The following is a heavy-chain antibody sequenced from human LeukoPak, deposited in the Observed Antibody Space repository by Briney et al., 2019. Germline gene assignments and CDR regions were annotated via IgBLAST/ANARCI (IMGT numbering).Heavy chain of an antibody. J-gene: IGHJ4*02. CDR1: GGSFSYYY. CDR3: ARGLGSGSYYGYYFDY. CDR2: INHSGST. V-gene: IGHV4-34*01. Sequence: SETLSLTCAVYGGSFSYYYWSWIRQPPGKGLEWIGEINHSGSTNYNPSLKSRVTISVDTSKNQFSLKLSSVTAADTAVYYCARGLGSGSYYGYYFDYWGQGTLVTVSS. D-gene: IGHD3-10*01.